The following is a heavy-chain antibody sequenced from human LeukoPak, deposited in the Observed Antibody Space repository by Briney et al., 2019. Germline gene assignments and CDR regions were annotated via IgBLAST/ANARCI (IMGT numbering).Heavy chain of an antibody. Sequence: ASVKVSSKASGYTFTTYYIHWVRQAPGQGLEWMGVVNPSGGSTSFAQKFQARLTMTRDTSTSTVYMELSGLSSEDTAVYYCAREIVVVPSAMGFDPWGQGTLVTVSS. CDR2: VNPSGGST. J-gene: IGHJ5*02. CDR1: GYTFTTYY. CDR3: AREIVVVPSAMGFDP. V-gene: IGHV1-46*01. D-gene: IGHD2-2*01.